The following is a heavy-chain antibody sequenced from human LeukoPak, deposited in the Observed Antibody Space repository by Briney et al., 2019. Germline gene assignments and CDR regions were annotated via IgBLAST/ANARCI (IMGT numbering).Heavy chain of an antibody. V-gene: IGHV7-4-1*02. CDR1: GYTFTNYG. Sequence: ASVKVSCKTSGYTFTNYGLNWVRQAPGQGLEWMGWINTNTGNPTYAQGFTGRFVFSLDTSVSTAYLQISSLKAEDTAVYYCARDYSGYDSTYFDYWGQGTLVTVSS. CDR3: ARDYSGYDSTYFDY. D-gene: IGHD5-12*01. CDR2: INTNTGNP. J-gene: IGHJ4*02.